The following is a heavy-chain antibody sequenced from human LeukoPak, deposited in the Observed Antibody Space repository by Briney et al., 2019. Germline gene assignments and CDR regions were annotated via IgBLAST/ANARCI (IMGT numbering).Heavy chain of an antibody. CDR2: ITPIFGTA. Sequence: SVKVSCKASGYTFTNYYMHWVRQAPGQGLEWMGGITPIFGTANYAQKFQGRVTITAVESMSTAYMELSSLRSEDTAVYYCARGWLAETTVVTPYNYWGQGTLVTVSS. V-gene: IGHV1-69*13. J-gene: IGHJ4*02. CDR1: GYTFTNYY. D-gene: IGHD4-23*01. CDR3: ARGWLAETTVVTPYNY.